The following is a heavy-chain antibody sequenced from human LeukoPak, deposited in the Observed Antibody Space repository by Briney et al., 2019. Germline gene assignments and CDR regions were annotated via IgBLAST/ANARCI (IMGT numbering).Heavy chain of an antibody. CDR3: ARDGDSGDFVGGFDV. V-gene: IGHV4-59*01. Sequence: RPSETLSLTCSVSGGSRRTYYWGWVRQTPGKGLEFIGYISDTGSTNYNPSLKSRVTISVDTSKSLFSLRLTSATAADTAVYYCARDGDSGDFVGGFDVWGQGTLVTVSS. J-gene: IGHJ3*01. CDR2: ISDTGST. D-gene: IGHD4-17*01. CDR1: GGSRRTYY.